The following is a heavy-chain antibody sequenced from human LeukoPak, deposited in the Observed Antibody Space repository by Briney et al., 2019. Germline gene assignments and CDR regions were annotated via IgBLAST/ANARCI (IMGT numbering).Heavy chain of an antibody. Sequence: GRSLRLSCAASGFTFSSYGMHWVRQAPGKGLKWVAVISYDGSNKYYADSVKGRFTISRDNSKNTLYLQMNSLRVEDTAIYYCAKVDSGNYYYFDNWGQGTLVTVSS. CDR1: GFTFSSYG. CDR2: ISYDGSNK. D-gene: IGHD1-26*01. V-gene: IGHV3-30*18. J-gene: IGHJ4*02. CDR3: AKVDSGNYYYFDN.